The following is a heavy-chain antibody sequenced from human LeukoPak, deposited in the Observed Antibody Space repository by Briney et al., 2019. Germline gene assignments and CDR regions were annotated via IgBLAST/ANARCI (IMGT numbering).Heavy chain of an antibody. J-gene: IGHJ3*02. Sequence: GGSLRLSCAASGFTFSSYGMHWVRQAPGKGLEWVAFIRYDGSNKYYADSVKGRFTISRDNAKNSLYLQMNSLRAEDTAVYYCARGTLAYCSSTSCANDAFDIWGQGTMVTVSS. CDR3: ARGTLAYCSSTSCANDAFDI. V-gene: IGHV3-30*02. D-gene: IGHD2-2*01. CDR1: GFTFSSYG. CDR2: IRYDGSNK.